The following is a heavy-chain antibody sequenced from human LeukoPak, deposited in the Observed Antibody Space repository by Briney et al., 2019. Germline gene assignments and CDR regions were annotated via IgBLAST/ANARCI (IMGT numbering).Heavy chain of an antibody. D-gene: IGHD3-9*01. J-gene: IGHJ6*02. Sequence: GGSLRLSCAASGFTVSSYGMRWVRQPPGKGLEWVAVIWYDGSNKYYAASVKGRFTISRDNSKNTLYLQMNSLRAEDTAVYYCARDRRSIYDILTGYYPQHRRKTNYYYGMDVWGQGTTVTVSS. V-gene: IGHV3-33*01. CDR3: ARDRRSIYDILTGYYPQHRRKTNYYYGMDV. CDR2: IWYDGSNK. CDR1: GFTVSSYG.